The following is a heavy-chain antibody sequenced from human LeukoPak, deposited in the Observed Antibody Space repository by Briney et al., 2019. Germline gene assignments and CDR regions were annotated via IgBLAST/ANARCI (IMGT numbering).Heavy chain of an antibody. CDR2: IYYSGST. CDR3: ARGHSGRGGIDP. Sequence: SETLSLTCTVSGGSISSSSYYWGWIRQPPGKGLEWIGSIYYSGSTNYNPSLKSRVTISVDTSKNQFSLKLSSVTAADTAVYYCARGHSGRGGIDPWGQGTLVTVSS. D-gene: IGHD3-10*02. J-gene: IGHJ5*02. CDR1: GGSISSSSYY. V-gene: IGHV4-39*07.